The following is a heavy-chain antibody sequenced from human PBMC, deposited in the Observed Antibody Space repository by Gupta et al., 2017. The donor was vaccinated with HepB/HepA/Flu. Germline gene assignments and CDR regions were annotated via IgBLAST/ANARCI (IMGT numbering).Heavy chain of an antibody. CDR1: GFTVSSNS. D-gene: IGHD2-2*01. Sequence: EVQLVESGGGLIQPGGSLRLSCAASGFTVSSNSMSWVRQAPGKGLEWVSVIYSGGSTYYADSVKGRFTISRDNSKNTLYLQMNSLRAEDTAVYYCARGVSCSSTSCYREVYFDYWGQGTLVTVSS. J-gene: IGHJ4*02. CDR2: IYSGGST. CDR3: ARGVSCSSTSCYREVYFDY. V-gene: IGHV3-53*01.